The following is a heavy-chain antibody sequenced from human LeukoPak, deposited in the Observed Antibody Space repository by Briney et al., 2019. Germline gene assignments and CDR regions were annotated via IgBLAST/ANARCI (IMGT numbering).Heavy chain of an antibody. CDR3: TTYGSGRKFDY. D-gene: IGHD3-10*01. CDR2: IESKTDGGTT. V-gene: IGHV3-15*04. CDR1: GFSFSDAW. J-gene: IGHJ4*02. Sequence: GGSHRLSCAASGFSFSDAWMSWVRQVPGKGLEWVGRIESKTDGGTTDYAAPVKGRFTIARDDSTNTLYLQMNSLKSEDTAVYYCTTYGSGRKFDYWGQGILVTVSS.